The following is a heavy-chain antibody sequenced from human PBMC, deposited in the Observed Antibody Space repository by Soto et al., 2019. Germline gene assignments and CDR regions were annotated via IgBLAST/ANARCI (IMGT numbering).Heavy chain of an antibody. V-gene: IGHV3-23*01. CDR3: AKDRRQLLLAYYFDY. J-gene: IGHJ4*02. Sequence: HPGGSLRLSCAASGFTFSSYAMSWVRQAPGKGLEWVSAISGSGGSTYYADSVKGRFTISRDNSKNTLYLQMNSLRAEDTAVYYCAKDRRQLLLAYYFDYWGQGTLVTVSS. CDR1: GFTFSSYA. CDR2: ISGSGGST. D-gene: IGHD2-2*01.